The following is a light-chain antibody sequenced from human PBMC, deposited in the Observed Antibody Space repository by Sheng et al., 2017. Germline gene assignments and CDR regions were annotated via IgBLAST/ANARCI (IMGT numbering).Light chain of an antibody. Sequence: QLVVTQSPSASASLGTSVKLTCTLSSGHSSYAIAWHQQHPEKGPQYLMKVNSDGSHNKGDGIPDRFSGSSSGAERYLTISSLQSDDEADYYCQTWGTGIVVFGGGTKLTVL. J-gene: IGLJ2*01. CDR2: VNSDGSH. CDR3: QTWGTGIVV. CDR1: SGHSSYA. V-gene: IGLV4-69*01.